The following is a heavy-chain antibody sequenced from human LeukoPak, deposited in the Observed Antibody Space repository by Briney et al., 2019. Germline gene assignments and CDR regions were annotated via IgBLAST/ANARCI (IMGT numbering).Heavy chain of an antibody. Sequence: NTSETLSLTCSVSGASMNSYYWSWIRQPPGKGLEWIGYIYYSGSTNYNPSPKSRVTITLDTSKNQFSLKLSSVTAADTAAYYCARLQRREQPRLTFDYWGQGTLVTVSS. V-gene: IGHV4-59*01. CDR2: IYYSGST. J-gene: IGHJ4*02. D-gene: IGHD1-26*01. CDR1: GASMNSYY. CDR3: ARLQRREQPRLTFDY.